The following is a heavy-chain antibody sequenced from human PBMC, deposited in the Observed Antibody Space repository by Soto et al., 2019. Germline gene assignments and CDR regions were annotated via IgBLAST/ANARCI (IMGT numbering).Heavy chain of an antibody. D-gene: IGHD1-26*01. CDR1: GGTVPNSA. V-gene: IGHV1-69*01. J-gene: IGHJ4*02. Sequence: QGQLVQSGAEVKKPGSSVKVSCKASGGTVPNSAISWVRQAPGQGLEWMGGIIVIFVPAIYEQKLQDGGTITADASTHTAFLDLNSLRSDDTAMYYCGRGGSWEQVDSWGPGTLVTFST. CDR2: IIVIFVPA. CDR3: GRGGSWEQVDS.